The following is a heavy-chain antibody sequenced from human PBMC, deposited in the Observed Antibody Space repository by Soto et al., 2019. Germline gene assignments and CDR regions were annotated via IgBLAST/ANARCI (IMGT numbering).Heavy chain of an antibody. Sequence: PGESLKISCQVSGYSFAGYWITWVRQKPGKGLEWMGRIDPSDSQTYYSPSFRGHVTISVTKSITTVFLQWSSLRASDTAMYYCARQIYDSDTGPNFQYYFDSWGQGTPVTVSS. J-gene: IGHJ4*02. CDR2: IDPSDSQT. CDR1: GYSFAGYW. CDR3: ARQIYDSDTGPNFQYYFDS. V-gene: IGHV5-10-1*01. D-gene: IGHD3-22*01.